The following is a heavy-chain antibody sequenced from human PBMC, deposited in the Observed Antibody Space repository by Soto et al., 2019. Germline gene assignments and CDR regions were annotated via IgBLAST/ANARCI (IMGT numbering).Heavy chain of an antibody. Sequence: QVQLVESGGGVVQSGRSLTLSCAASGFSLRTYGMQWLRRAPGKGLEWVAFIWYDGTKKFYANSVKGRSTISKDNSNKMLYLHMSGLRAEDTAVCGWARDVVTAVAGSVNWFDPWGQGTLVTVSS. V-gene: IGHV3-33*01. CDR1: GFSLRTYG. CDR3: ARDVVTAVAGSVNWFDP. J-gene: IGHJ5*02. CDR2: IWYDGTKK. D-gene: IGHD6-19*01.